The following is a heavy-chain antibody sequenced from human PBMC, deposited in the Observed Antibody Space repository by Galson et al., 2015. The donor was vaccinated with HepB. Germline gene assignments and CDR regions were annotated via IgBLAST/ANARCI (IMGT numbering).Heavy chain of an antibody. CDR3: AKHRATGFDHDILTGQFYFDY. D-gene: IGHD3-9*01. J-gene: IGHJ4*02. Sequence: SLRLSCAGPGFTFRTYAMSWVRQAPGKGLEWVSSISGSGISRYYTDSVKGRFTISRENSKNTLYLQMNSLRAEDTAVYYCAKHRATGFDHDILTGQFYFDYWGQGTLVTVSS. CDR2: ISGSGISR. V-gene: IGHV3-23*01. CDR1: GFTFRTYA.